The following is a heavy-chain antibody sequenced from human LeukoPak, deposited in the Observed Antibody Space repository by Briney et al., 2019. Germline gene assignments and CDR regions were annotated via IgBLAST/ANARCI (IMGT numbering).Heavy chain of an antibody. CDR1: GFTFSSYS. CDR2: IYYGGNT. V-gene: IGHV3-66*01. D-gene: IGHD1-26*01. Sequence: GGSLRLPCAASGFTFSSYSMNWVRQAPGKGLEWVSIIYYGGNTFYPDSVKGRFTISRDNSKNTLYLQINSLRGEDTAVYYCAALSGVGVKIGFDHWGQGALVVVSS. CDR3: AALSGVGVKIGFDH. J-gene: IGHJ4*02.